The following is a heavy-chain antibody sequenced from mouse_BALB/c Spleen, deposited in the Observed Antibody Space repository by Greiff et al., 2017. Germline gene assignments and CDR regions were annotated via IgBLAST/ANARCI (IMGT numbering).Heavy chain of an antibody. Sequence: VQLQQPGAELVRPGASVKLSCKASGYTFTSYWINWVKQRPGQGLEWIGNIYPSDSYTNYNQKFKDKATLTVDKSSSTAYMQLSSPTSEDSAVYYCTRRKNFGDYFDYWGQGTTLTVSS. CDR1: GYTFTSYW. CDR2: IYPSDSYT. D-gene: IGHD1-3*01. CDR3: TRRKNFGDYFDY. J-gene: IGHJ2*01. V-gene: IGHV1-69*02.